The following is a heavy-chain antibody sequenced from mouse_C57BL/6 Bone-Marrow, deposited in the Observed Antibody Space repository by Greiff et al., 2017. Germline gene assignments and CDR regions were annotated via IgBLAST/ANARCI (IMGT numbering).Heavy chain of an antibody. V-gene: IGHV1-80*01. CDR3: ARRSNFYYYEMDV. CDR2: IYPGDGDT. D-gene: IGHD2-5*01. Sequence: QVQLQQSGAELVKPGASVKISCKASGYAFSSYWMNWVKQRPGQGLEWIGQIYPGDGDTNYNGKFKGKATLTADQSSSTAYMQRSSLTSEDSAVXFCARRSNFYYYEMDVWGKGTSVTVSS. CDR1: GYAFSSYW. J-gene: IGHJ4*01.